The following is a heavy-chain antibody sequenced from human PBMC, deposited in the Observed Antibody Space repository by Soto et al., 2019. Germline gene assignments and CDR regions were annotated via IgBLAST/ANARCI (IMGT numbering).Heavy chain of an antibody. J-gene: IGHJ6*02. CDR2: ISGSGGST. CDR3: AKDVLTRYYYYYYGMDV. Sequence: GGSLRLSCAASGFTFSSYAMSWVRQAPGKGLEWVSAISGSGGSTYYADSVKGRFTISRDNSKNTLYLQMNSLRAEDTAVYYCAKDVLTRYYYYYYGMDVWGQGTTVTVSS. D-gene: IGHD3-3*01. CDR1: GFTFSSYA. V-gene: IGHV3-23*01.